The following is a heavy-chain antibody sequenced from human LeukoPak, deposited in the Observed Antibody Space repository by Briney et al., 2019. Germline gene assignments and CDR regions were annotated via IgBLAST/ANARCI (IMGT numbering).Heavy chain of an antibody. CDR3: ARDWSSGRHDEYFPH. D-gene: IGHD1-26*01. Sequence: ETLSLTCTVSGGSISSSSYYWGWVRQAPGKGLEWVSYISGSSDIIGYTESVKGRFTISRDNAKNSVYLQMNSLRAEDTALYYCARDWSSGRHDEYFPHWGQGTLVTVSS. J-gene: IGHJ1*01. CDR1: GGSISSSSYY. CDR2: ISGSSDII. V-gene: IGHV3-48*01.